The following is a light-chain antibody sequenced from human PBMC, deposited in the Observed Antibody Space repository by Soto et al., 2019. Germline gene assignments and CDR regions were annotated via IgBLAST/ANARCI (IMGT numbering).Light chain of an antibody. V-gene: IGLV1-40*01. CDR1: SSDIGAGYD. Sequence: QSVLTQPPSVSGAPGQRVSISCTGSSSDIGAGYDVHWYRQLPGTAPQLLIYGNNNRPSGVPDRFSGSMSGTSASLAITGLQADDEADYYCQSYDSSLSAYVFGTGTKVTVL. J-gene: IGLJ1*01. CDR3: QSYDSSLSAYV. CDR2: GNN.